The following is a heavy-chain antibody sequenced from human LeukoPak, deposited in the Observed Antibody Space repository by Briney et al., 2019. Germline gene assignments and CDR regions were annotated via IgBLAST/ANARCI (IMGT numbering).Heavy chain of an antibody. CDR2: VDPEDGET. J-gene: IGHJ4*02. Sequence: ASVKASRKVSGYTFTDYYMHWVQQAPGKGLEWMGLVDPEDGETIYAEKFQGRVTITADTSTDTAYMELSSLRSEDTAVYNCATLRFLEDYWGQGTLVTVSS. CDR1: GYTFTDYY. D-gene: IGHD3-3*01. V-gene: IGHV1-69-2*01. CDR3: ATLRFLEDY.